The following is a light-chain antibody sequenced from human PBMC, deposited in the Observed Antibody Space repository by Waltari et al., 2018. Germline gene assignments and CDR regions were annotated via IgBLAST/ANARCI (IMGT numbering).Light chain of an antibody. V-gene: IGLV1-47*01. CDR1: SPNIGSNY. Sequence: QSVLTQPPSASGTPGQRVTISSSGSSPNIGSNYVYWYQQLPGTAPKLPISRNNQRPYGGPDRFSGSKSGTSASLAISGLRSEDEADYFCAAWDDSLSAWVFGGGTKLTVL. CDR2: RNN. CDR3: AAWDDSLSAWV. J-gene: IGLJ3*02.